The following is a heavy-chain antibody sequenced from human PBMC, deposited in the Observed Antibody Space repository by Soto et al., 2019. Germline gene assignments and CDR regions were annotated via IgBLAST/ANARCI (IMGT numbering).Heavy chain of an antibody. V-gene: IGHV1-69*04. D-gene: IGHD2-15*01. Sequence: RASVKVSWKAAGGAFSSYTISWVRQAPGQGLEWMGRIIPILGIANYAQKFQGRVTITADKSTSTAYMELSSLRSEDTAVYYCARDVVVVAASAPPYYYYYYMDVWGKGTTVTVSS. CDR3: ARDVVVVAASAPPYYYYYYMDV. CDR2: IIPILGIA. J-gene: IGHJ6*03. CDR1: GGAFSSYT.